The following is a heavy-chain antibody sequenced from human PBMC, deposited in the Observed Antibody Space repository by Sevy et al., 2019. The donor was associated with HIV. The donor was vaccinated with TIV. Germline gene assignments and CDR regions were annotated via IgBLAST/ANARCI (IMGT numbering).Heavy chain of an antibody. CDR1: GVSISGGGYY. CDR2: ISYTGST. V-gene: IGHV4-39*01. Sequence: SETLSLTCTVSGVSISGGGYYWGWIRQPPGKGLEWSGSISYTGSTYYNPSLKSRVTISVDTSKNQFSLKLTSVTAADTAVYYCARRGDNNWFDPWGQGTLVTVSS. J-gene: IGHJ5*02. D-gene: IGHD2-15*01. CDR3: ARRGDNNWFDP.